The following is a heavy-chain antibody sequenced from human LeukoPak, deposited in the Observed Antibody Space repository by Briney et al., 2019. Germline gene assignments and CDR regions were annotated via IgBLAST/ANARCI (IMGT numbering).Heavy chain of an antibody. D-gene: IGHD6-6*01. J-gene: IGHJ6*02. Sequence: PGGSLRLSCAASGFTFSSYAMSWVRQAPGKGLEWVSAISGSGGSTYYADSVKGRFTISRDNSKNTLYLQMNSLRAEDTAVYYCATHSSSETSYYYYGMDVWGQGTTVTVSS. CDR1: GFTFSSYA. V-gene: IGHV3-23*01. CDR3: ATHSSSETSYYYYGMDV. CDR2: ISGSGGST.